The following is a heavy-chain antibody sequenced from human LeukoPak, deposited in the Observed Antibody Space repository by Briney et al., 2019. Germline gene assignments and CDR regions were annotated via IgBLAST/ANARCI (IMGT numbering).Heavy chain of an antibody. CDR2: MNPNSGNT. CDR3: AKTGLLVRGKRYYYYMEV. J-gene: IGHJ6*03. D-gene: IGHD3-10*01. CDR1: GYTFTSYD. Sequence: ASVKVSCKASGYTFTSYDINWVRQATGQGLEWMGWMNPNSGNTGYAQKFQGRVTMTRNTYISTAYMELSSLRSEDTAVYCYAKTGLLVRGKRYYYYMEVWGKGTTVTVSS. V-gene: IGHV1-8*01.